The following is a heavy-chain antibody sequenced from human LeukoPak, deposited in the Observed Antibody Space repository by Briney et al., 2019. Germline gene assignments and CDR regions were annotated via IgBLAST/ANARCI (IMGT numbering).Heavy chain of an antibody. J-gene: IGHJ4*02. D-gene: IGHD2-2*01. CDR3: ARLPRGKYQGGYFDY. CDR1: GGSISSYY. V-gene: IGHV4-59*08. CDR2: IYYSGST. Sequence: SETLPLTCTVSGGSISSYYWSWIRQPPGKGLEWIGYIYYSGSTNYNPSLKSRVTISVDTSKNQFSLKLSSVTAADTAVYYCARLPRGKYQGGYFDYWGQGTLVTVSS.